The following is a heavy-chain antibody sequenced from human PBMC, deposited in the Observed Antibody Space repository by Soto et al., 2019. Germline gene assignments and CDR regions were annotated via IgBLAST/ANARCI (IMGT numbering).Heavy chain of an antibody. CDR2: IIPMFGTA. CDR3: ASGIQLWLRRINNGYSG. CDR1: GGTFSTYA. D-gene: IGHD5-18*01. J-gene: IGHJ4*02. V-gene: IGHV1-69*12. Sequence: QVQLVQSGAEVKKPESSVKVSCKAPGGTFSTYAISWVRQAPGRGLEWMGGIIPMFGTANYAQRFQDRVTITADESTNTVYMELSSLTSEDTAVYFCASGIQLWLRRINNGYSGWGQGTLVTVSS.